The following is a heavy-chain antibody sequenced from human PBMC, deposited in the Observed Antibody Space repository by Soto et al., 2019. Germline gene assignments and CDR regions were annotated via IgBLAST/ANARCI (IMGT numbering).Heavy chain of an antibody. J-gene: IGHJ3*01. Sequence: GGSLRLSCDASGFTFSFYGMHWVRQAPGKGLEWVAVISYDGSEKYYADSVRGRFTISRDNTKNTVWLQMNSLRGEDTAVYYCAKERRYSFDALDLWGQGTLVTVSS. CDR1: GFTFSFYG. CDR3: AKERRYSFDALDL. CDR2: ISYDGSEK. V-gene: IGHV3-30*18. D-gene: IGHD5-18*01.